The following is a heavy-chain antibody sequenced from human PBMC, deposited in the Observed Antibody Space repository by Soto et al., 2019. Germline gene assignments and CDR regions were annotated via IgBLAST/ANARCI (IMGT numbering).Heavy chain of an antibody. D-gene: IGHD3-9*01. J-gene: IGHJ6*02. Sequence: QITLKESGPTLVKPTQTLTLTCTFSGFSLSTSGVGVGWIRQPPGKALEWLALIYWDDDKRYSPSLKSRLTITKDTSKNQVVLTMTNMDPADTATYYCAHQLGLAYYYGMDVWGQGTTATVSS. CDR2: IYWDDDK. CDR3: AHQLGLAYYYGMDV. V-gene: IGHV2-5*02. CDR1: GFSLSTSGVG.